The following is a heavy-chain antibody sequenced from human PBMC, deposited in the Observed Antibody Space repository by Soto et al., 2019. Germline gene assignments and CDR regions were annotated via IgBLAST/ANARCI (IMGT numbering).Heavy chain of an antibody. CDR2: IYYTGTT. Sequence: SETLSLTCTVSGGSVNSDDYYWSWIRQPPGRGLEWNGYIYYTGTTNCNPSLKSRVTISLDSSRNQFSLKLNSVTDADTAVFYCAREYSNSPEAFDSWGQGTLVTVSS. J-gene: IGHJ4*02. V-gene: IGHV4-61*08. CDR1: GGSVNSDDYY. CDR3: AREYSNSPEAFDS. D-gene: IGHD6-13*01.